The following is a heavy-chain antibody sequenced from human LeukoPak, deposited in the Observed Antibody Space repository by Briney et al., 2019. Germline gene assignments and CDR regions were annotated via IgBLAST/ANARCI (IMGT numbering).Heavy chain of an antibody. J-gene: IGHJ4*02. Sequence: SETLSLTCTVSGGSISSYYWSWIRQPPGKGLEWIGYIYYSGSTNYNPSLKSRVTISVHTSKNQFSLKLSSVTAADTAVYYCARGDDYGDHFDYWGQGTLVTVSS. V-gene: IGHV4-59*01. CDR3: ARGDDYGDHFDY. D-gene: IGHD4-17*01. CDR2: IYYSGST. CDR1: GGSISSYY.